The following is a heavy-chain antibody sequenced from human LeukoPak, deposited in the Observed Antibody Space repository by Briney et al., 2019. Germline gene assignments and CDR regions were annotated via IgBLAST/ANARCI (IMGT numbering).Heavy chain of an antibody. CDR2: IYSGGST. D-gene: IGHD2-2*01. CDR1: GFTVSSNY. V-gene: IGHV3-66*01. J-gene: IGHJ4*02. Sequence: GGSLRLSCAASGFTVSSNYMSWVSQAPGKGLEWVSVIYSGGSTYYADSVKGRFTISRDNSKNTLYLQMNSLRAEDTAVYYCARADAAMSYYWGQGTLVTVSS. CDR3: ARADAAMSYY.